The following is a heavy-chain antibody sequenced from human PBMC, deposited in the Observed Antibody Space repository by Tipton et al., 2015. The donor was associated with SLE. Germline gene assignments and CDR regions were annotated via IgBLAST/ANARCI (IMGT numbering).Heavy chain of an antibody. D-gene: IGHD1-26*01. CDR3: ARGELPYYYYMDV. Sequence: QLVQSGAEVKKPGESVKISCKGSGYSFISYWIGWVRQVPGKGLEWMGIIYPGDSDTRYSPSFQGQVTISADKSISTAYLQWSSLKASDTAMYYCARGELPYYYYMDVLGKGTTVTVSS. CDR2: IYPGDSDT. CDR1: GYSFISYW. V-gene: IGHV5-51*03. J-gene: IGHJ6*03.